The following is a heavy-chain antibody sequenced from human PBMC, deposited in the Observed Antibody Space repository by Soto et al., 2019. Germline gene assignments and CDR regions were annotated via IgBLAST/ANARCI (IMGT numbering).Heavy chain of an antibody. D-gene: IGHD3-10*01. CDR1: GGSFSGYY. CDR3: ARLRITMVRGVTDYYYGMDV. CDR2: INHSGST. V-gene: IGHV4-34*01. J-gene: IGHJ6*02. Sequence: SETMSLPCAVYGGSFSGYYWSWIRQPPGKGREWIGEINHSGSTNYNPSLKSRVTISVDTSKNQFSLKLSSLTAADTAVYYCARLRITMVRGVTDYYYGMDVWGQGTTVTVSS.